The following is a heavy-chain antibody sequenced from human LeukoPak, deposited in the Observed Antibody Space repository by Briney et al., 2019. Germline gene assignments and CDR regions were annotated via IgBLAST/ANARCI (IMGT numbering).Heavy chain of an antibody. V-gene: IGHV4-34*12. CDR1: GWTFSGYS. CDR3: ARVYITVVRGSWFDP. Sequence: SGTLSLSCAASGWTFSGYSWNWIRQPPGKGLEWLGEIVYSGSTNYNSSLAGRLTVSGDTSQNHFSLTLSSVTAADTAVYYCARVYITVVRGSWFDPWRQGTRGSVSS. CDR2: IVYSGST. J-gene: IGHJ5*02. D-gene: IGHD3-10*01.